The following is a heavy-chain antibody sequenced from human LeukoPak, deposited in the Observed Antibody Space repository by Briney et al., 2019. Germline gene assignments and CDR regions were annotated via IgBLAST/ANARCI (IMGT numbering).Heavy chain of an antibody. V-gene: IGHV3-30*18. CDR3: AKAPTYYYDSSGYFDY. Sequence: PGGSLRLSCAASGFTFSSYGMHWVRQAPGKGLEWVAVISYDGSNKYYADSVKGRFTISRDNSKNTLYLQMNSLTAEDTALYYCAKAPTYYYDSSGYFDYWGQGTLVTVSS. CDR2: ISYDGSNK. D-gene: IGHD3-22*01. J-gene: IGHJ4*02. CDR1: GFTFSSYG.